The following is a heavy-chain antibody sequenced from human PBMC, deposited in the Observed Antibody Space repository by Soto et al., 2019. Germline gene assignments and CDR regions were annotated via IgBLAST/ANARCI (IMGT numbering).Heavy chain of an antibody. Sequence: SVKVSCKASGGTFSSYTISWVRQAPGQGLEWMGRIIPILGIANYAQKFQGRVTITADKSTSTAYMELSSLRSEDTAVYYCARDSGRGGSWFDPWGQGTLVTVSS. V-gene: IGHV1-69*04. D-gene: IGHD3-16*01. J-gene: IGHJ5*02. CDR1: GGTFSSYT. CDR2: IIPILGIA. CDR3: ARDSGRGGSWFDP.